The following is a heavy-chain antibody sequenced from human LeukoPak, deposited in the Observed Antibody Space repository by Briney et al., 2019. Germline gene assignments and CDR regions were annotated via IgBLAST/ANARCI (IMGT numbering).Heavy chain of an antibody. D-gene: IGHD6-19*01. CDR3: ARYYSGWYYFDY. J-gene: IGHJ4*02. CDR1: GGTFSSYA. CDR2: IIPIFGTS. V-gene: IGHV1-69*13. Sequence: SVKVSCKASGGTFSSYAISWVRQAPGQGLEWMGGIIPIFGTSNYAQKFQGRVTITADESTSTAYMELSSLRSEDTAVYYCARYYSGWYYFDYWGQGTLVTVSS.